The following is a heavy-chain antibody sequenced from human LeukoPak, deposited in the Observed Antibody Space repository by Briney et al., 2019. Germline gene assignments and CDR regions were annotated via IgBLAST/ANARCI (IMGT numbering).Heavy chain of an antibody. J-gene: IGHJ6*02. CDR2: ISGGGGSP. Sequence: PGGSLRLSCAASGFTFSSYAMSWVRQAPGKGLEWVSAISGGGGSPYYADSVKGRFTISRDNSKNTLYLQMDSLRAEDTAAYYCAKQLTMVRGVINYYYYYGMDVWGQGTTVTVSS. V-gene: IGHV3-23*01. D-gene: IGHD3-10*01. CDR1: GFTFSSYA. CDR3: AKQLTMVRGVINYYYYYGMDV.